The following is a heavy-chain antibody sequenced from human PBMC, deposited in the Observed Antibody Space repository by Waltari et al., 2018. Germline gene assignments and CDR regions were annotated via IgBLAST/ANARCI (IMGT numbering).Heavy chain of an antibody. CDR2: IKQDGSEK. CDR3: AGGGSFVREYYFDY. Sequence: EVQLVESGGGLVQPGGSLRLSCAASGFTFSSYWMSWVRQAPGKGLEWVANIKQDGSEKYYVDSVKGRFTISRDNAKNSLYLQMNSLRAEDTAVYYCAGGGSFVREYYFDYWGQGTLVTVSS. D-gene: IGHD3-10*01. J-gene: IGHJ4*02. CDR1: GFTFSSYW. V-gene: IGHV3-7*01.